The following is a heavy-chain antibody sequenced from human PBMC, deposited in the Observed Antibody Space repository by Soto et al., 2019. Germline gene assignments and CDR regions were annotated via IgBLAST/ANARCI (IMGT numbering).Heavy chain of an antibody. CDR1: GYTFTSYG. CDR3: ARDGTDYYDTSVLGVDF. V-gene: IGHV1-18*01. Sequence: QVQLVQSGAEVKKPGASVKVSCKASGYTFTSYGISWVRQAPGQGLEWMGWISAYNGNTKYAQKFQGGVTMTTDTSTSTAYMELRSQRSDDTAVYYCARDGTDYYDTSVLGVDFWGQGTLVTVSS. D-gene: IGHD3-22*01. J-gene: IGHJ4*02. CDR2: ISAYNGNT.